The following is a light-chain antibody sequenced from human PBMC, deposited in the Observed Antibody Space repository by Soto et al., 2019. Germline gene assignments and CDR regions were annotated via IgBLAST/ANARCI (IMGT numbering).Light chain of an antibody. CDR3: SSYTTSSTYV. Sequence: QSVLTQPASVSGSPGQPITISCTGTSTDVGRYNYVSWYQQHPGKAPKLMIYDVANRPSGVSNRFSGSKSGITASLTISGLQADDEADYYCSSYTTSSTYVFGTGTKVTVL. J-gene: IGLJ1*01. V-gene: IGLV2-14*01. CDR1: STDVGRYNY. CDR2: DVA.